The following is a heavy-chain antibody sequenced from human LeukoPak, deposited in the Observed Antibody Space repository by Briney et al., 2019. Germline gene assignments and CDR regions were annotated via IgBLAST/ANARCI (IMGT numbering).Heavy chain of an antibody. CDR1: GFSLSHHA. J-gene: IGHJ4*02. CDR3: AKDHNDFWSGYPRN. CDR2: IGGSGSGI. Sequence: PGGSLTLSRFVSGFSLSHHAVTWVRPPRGQGREWGSAIGGSGSGIFYAASVKPRFTISRDNSKNTLYLQMSSLRADDTAVYYSAKDHNDFWSGYPRNWGEGTLVSVSS. D-gene: IGHD3-3*01. V-gene: IGHV3-23*01.